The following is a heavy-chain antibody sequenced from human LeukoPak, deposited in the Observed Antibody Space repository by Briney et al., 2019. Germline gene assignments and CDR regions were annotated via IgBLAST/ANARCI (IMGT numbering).Heavy chain of an antibody. J-gene: IGHJ4*02. Sequence: GGSLRLSCAASGFTFDDYAMHWVRQAPGKGREWGSVISWDGDVTFYADSVEGRFTISRDNRRNSLYLQMNGLRAEDTALYYCAKEGSDSGGQTLENWGQGTLVTVSS. CDR2: ISWDGDVT. CDR3: AKEGSDSGGQTLEN. V-gene: IGHV3-43D*03. D-gene: IGHD4-23*01. CDR1: GFTFDDYA.